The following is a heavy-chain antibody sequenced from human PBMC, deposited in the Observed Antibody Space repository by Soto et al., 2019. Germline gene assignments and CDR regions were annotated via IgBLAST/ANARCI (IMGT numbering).Heavy chain of an antibody. CDR3: AREEYYDSSGPYFDY. D-gene: IGHD3-22*01. CDR1: GGSISSYY. J-gene: IGHJ4*02. V-gene: IGHV4-59*01. Sequence: SETLSLTCTVSGGSISSYYWSWIRQPPGKGLEWIGYIYYSGSTNYNPSLKSRVTISVDTSKNQFSLKLSSVTAADTAVYYCAREEYYDSSGPYFDYWGQGTLVTVSS. CDR2: IYYSGST.